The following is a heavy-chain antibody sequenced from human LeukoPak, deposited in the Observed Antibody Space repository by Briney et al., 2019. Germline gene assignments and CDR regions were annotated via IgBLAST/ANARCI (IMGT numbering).Heavy chain of an antibody. D-gene: IGHD7-27*01. Sequence: GGSLRLSCAASGFTFSNYAMSWVRQAPGKGLEWVSTINDSGGSTYYADSVKGRFTISRDNSKNTLYLQMNSLRAEDTAVYYCAIDPNWGTHSWGQGVLVTVSS. J-gene: IGHJ4*02. CDR1: GFTFSNYA. CDR2: INDSGGST. CDR3: AIDPNWGTHS. V-gene: IGHV3-23*01.